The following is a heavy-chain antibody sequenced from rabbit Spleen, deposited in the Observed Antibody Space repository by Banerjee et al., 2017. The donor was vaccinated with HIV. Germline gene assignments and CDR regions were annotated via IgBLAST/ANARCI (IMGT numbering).Heavy chain of an antibody. J-gene: IGHJ4*01. V-gene: IGHV1S7*01. CDR3: ARDMGVAAGYYFNL. D-gene: IGHD4-1*01. Sequence: QLEESAGGLVQPGGSLKLSCKASGFTLSSYYMNWVRQAPGKGLEWIGYIDPVFAIAVYASWVNGRFTISSHNAQNTLYLQLNSLTAADTATYFCARDMGVAAGYYFNLWGPGDPRHRL. CDR1: GFTLSSYY. CDR2: IDPVFAIA.